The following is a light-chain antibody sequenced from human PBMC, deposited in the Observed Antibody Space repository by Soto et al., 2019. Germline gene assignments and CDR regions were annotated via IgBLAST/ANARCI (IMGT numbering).Light chain of an antibody. CDR1: QGIRHD. Sequence: AIQMTQSPSSLSASVGDSVTITCRASQGIRHDLGWYQQKPGKAPTLLIYAASTLESGVPSRFSGSGSGTECTLTISSLQPEDFATYYCLQDDYYPRMFGQGTKVEI. CDR2: AAS. V-gene: IGKV1-6*01. CDR3: LQDDYYPRM. J-gene: IGKJ1*01.